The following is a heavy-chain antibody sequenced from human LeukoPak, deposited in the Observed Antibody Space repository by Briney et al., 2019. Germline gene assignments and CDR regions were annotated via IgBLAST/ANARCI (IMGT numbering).Heavy chain of an antibody. J-gene: IGHJ3*02. CDR3: ARDRGYSGRAFDI. D-gene: IGHD2-21*01. Sequence: SETLSLTCTVSGGSISSGDYYWSWIRQPPWKGLEWIGYIYYSGSTYYNPSLKSRVTISVDTSKNQFSLKLSSVTAADTAVYYCARDRGYSGRAFDIWGQGTMVTVSS. CDR1: GGSISSGDYY. V-gene: IGHV4-30-4*08. CDR2: IYYSGST.